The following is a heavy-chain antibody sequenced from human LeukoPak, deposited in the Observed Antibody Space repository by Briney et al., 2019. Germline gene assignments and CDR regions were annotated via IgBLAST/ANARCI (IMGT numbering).Heavy chain of an antibody. J-gene: IGHJ4*02. Sequence: GGSLRLSCAASGFTFSDYYMSWIRQAPGKGLEWVSYISSSGGTIYYADSVKGRFTISRDNAKNSLYLQMNSLRAEDTAVYYCASPSDYYGSGSHAFDYWGQGTLVTVSS. CDR2: ISSSGGTI. CDR1: GFTFSDYY. CDR3: ASPSDYYGSGSHAFDY. V-gene: IGHV3-11*01. D-gene: IGHD3-10*01.